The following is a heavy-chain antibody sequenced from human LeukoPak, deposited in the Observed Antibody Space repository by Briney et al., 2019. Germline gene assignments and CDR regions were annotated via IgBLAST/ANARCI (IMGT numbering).Heavy chain of an antibody. J-gene: IGHJ4*02. V-gene: IGHV4-34*01. D-gene: IGHD5-18*01. CDR2: INHSGST. CDR3: ARPYSYGTQS. Sequence: PSETLSLTCAVYGGSFSGYYWSWIRQPPGKGLEWIGEINHSGSTNYIPSLKSRVTISVDTSKNQFSLKLSSVTAADTAVYYCARPYSYGTQSWGQGTLVTVSS. CDR1: GGSFSGYY.